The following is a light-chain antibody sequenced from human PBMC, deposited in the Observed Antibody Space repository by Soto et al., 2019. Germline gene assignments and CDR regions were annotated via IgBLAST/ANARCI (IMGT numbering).Light chain of an antibody. J-gene: IGLJ2*01. CDR3: QAWDINTVV. CDR1: NLGDKF. CDR2: QDD. V-gene: IGLV3-1*01. Sequence: SYELTQPPSVSVSPGQTARITCSGDNLGDKFVCWYQQKPGQSPVLVIFQDDQRPSGIPERFSGSNSGNTATLTISGTQAMDEADYYCQAWDINTVVFGGGTKLTVL.